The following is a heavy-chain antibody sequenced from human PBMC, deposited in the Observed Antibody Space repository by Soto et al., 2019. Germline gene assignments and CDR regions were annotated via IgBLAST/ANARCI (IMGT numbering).Heavy chain of an antibody. CDR1: GFTFSSYG. CDR3: ARVQRAVVVVAATPGSYYFDY. CDR2: ISYDGSNK. D-gene: IGHD2-15*01. V-gene: IGHV3-30*03. J-gene: IGHJ4*02. Sequence: GGSLRLSCAASGFTFSSYGMHWVRQAPGKGLEWVAVISYDGSNKYYADSVKGRFTISRDNSKNTLYLQMNSLRAEDTAVYYCARVQRAVVVVAATPGSYYFDYWGQGTLVTVSS.